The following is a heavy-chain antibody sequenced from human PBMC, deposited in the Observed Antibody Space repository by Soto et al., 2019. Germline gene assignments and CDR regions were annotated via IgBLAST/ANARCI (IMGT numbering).Heavy chain of an antibody. CDR2: VRSETYGGST. CDR3: TRGRGTSGWYADY. Sequence: PGGSQRLSCSASGFVFGDYAGTWVRQAPGKGLEWVGVVRSETYGGSTEYAASVKGRFRISRDDSESIAYLQMTNLKTEDTAVYYCTRGRGTSGWYADYWGKGIRVTVSS. V-gene: IGHV3-49*04. CDR1: GFVFGDYA. D-gene: IGHD6-13*01. J-gene: IGHJ4*02.